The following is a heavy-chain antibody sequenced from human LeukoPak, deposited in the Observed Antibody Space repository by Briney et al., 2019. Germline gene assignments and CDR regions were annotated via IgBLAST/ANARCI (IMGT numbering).Heavy chain of an antibody. J-gene: IGHJ4*02. V-gene: IGHV3-30*02. CDR3: AKDGTRYNWNYGGYGYYFDY. Sequence: GGSLRLSCAASGFTFSSYGMHWVRQAPGKGLEWVAFIRYDGSNKYYADSVKGRFTISRDNSKNTLYLQMNSLRAEDTAVYYCAKDGTRYNWNYGGYGYYFDYWGQGTLVTVSS. CDR1: GFTFSSYG. CDR2: IRYDGSNK. D-gene: IGHD1-7*01.